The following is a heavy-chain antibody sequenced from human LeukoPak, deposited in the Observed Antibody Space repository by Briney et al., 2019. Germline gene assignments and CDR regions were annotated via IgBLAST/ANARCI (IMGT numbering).Heavy chain of an antibody. Sequence: PGGSLRLSCAASGFTFSSYTMNWVRQAPGRGLEWVSSISSGSTYIYYADSVKGRFTISRDNAKNSLYLQMNSLRAEDMALYYCAKDGGSGEFDYWGQGTLVTVSS. V-gene: IGHV3-21*04. J-gene: IGHJ4*02. CDR3: AKDGGSGEFDY. CDR2: ISSGSTYI. D-gene: IGHD3-10*01. CDR1: GFTFSSYT.